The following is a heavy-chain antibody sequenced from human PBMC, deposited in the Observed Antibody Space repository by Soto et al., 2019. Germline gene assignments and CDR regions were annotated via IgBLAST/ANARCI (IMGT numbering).Heavy chain of an antibody. V-gene: IGHV4-31*03. CDR2: IDDSGNT. J-gene: IGHJ5*02. CDR1: GGSISSGGYY. D-gene: IGHD2-2*03. CDR3: ARGRMDIVVGPAAATFYP. Sequence: QVQLQESGPGLVKPSQTLSLTCTVSGGSISSGGYYWSWIRQHKGKGLEWIGYIDDSGNTYYNPDLKIRVTLSVDTSQNQFSLKLRSVTAADSAVYYCARGRMDIVVGPAAATFYPWGQGDLGTVSS.